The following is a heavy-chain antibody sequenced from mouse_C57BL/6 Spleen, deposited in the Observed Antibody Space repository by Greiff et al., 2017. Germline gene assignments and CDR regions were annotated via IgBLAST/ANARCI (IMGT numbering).Heavy chain of an antibody. D-gene: IGHD1-1*01. CDR3: ARGNYGSSHFFAY. CDR2: IYPGSGST. CDR1: GYTFTSYW. Sequence: VQLQQPGAELVKPGASVKMSCKASGYTFTSYWITWVKQRPGQGLEWIGAIYPGSGSTNYNEQFKSKATLTVDTSSSTAYMPLSSLTSEVSAVYYCARGNYGSSHFFAYWGKGTLVTVSA. J-gene: IGHJ3*01. V-gene: IGHV1-55*01.